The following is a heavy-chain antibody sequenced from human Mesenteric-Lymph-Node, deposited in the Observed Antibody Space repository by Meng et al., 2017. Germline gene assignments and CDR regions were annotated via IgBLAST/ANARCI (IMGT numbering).Heavy chain of an antibody. CDR1: GGSISSYY. V-gene: IGHV4-59*01. D-gene: IGHD6-13*01. Sequence: SETLSLTCTVSGGSISSYYWSWIRQPPGKGLEWIGYIYYSGSTNYNPSLKSRVTISVDTSKNQFSLKLSSVTAADTAVYYCARTSSSWWGKYYYYYGMDVWGQGTTVTVSS. CDR3: ARTSSSWWGKYYYYYGMDV. J-gene: IGHJ6*02. CDR2: IYYSGST.